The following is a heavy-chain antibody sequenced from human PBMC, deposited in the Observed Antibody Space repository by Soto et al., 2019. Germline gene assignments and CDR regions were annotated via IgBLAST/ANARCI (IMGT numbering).Heavy chain of an antibody. V-gene: IGHV3-48*02. CDR3: TRDSGSGYSMDV. J-gene: IGHJ6*02. CDR2: LSFGNHRT. Sequence: EVQLVESGGGLVQPGGSLRLSCAASGFSFSGYSMNWVRQAPGKGLEWISYLSFGNHRTLYANSARGRFTVSRDDAKQLLYLQMNGLRDKDTAVYYCTRDSGSGYSMDVWGQGTTVAVSS. D-gene: IGHD5-12*01. CDR1: GFSFSGYS.